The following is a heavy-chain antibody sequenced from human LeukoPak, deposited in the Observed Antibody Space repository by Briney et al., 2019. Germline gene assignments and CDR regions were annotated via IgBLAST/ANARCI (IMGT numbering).Heavy chain of an antibody. CDR3: ARGFPFDLNAFDI. D-gene: IGHD3-9*01. CDR2: ISSSSSYI. CDR1: GFTFSRYW. Sequence: GGSLRLSCAASGFTFSRYWMSWVRQAPGKGLEWVSSISSSSSYIYYADSVKGRFTISRDNAKNSLYLQMNSLRAEDTAVYYCARGFPFDLNAFDIWGQGTMVTVSS. J-gene: IGHJ3*02. V-gene: IGHV3-21*01.